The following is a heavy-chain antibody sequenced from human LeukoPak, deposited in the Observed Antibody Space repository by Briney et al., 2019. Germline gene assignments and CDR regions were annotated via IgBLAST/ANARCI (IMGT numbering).Heavy chain of an antibody. CDR2: INHSGST. CDR3: ARARRHYYDGSGGIFDY. D-gene: IGHD3-22*01. CDR1: GGSFSGYY. V-gene: IGHV4-34*01. J-gene: IGHJ4*02. Sequence: SETLSLTCAVYGGSFSGYYWSWIRQPPGKGLEWIGEINHSGSTNYNPSLKSRVTISVDTSKNQFSLKLSSVTAADTAVYYCARARRHYYDGSGGIFDYWGQGTLVTVSS.